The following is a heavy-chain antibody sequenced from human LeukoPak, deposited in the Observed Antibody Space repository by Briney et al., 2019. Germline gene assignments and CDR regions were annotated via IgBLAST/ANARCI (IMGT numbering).Heavy chain of an antibody. CDR2: IDTSDSYN. Sequence: GESLKISCKGSGYSFTSYWISWVRQMPGKGLEWMGRIDTSDSYNNYSPSFQGHVTISADKSISTAYLQWSSLKASDTAMYHCARHLGYCSSTSCYEGGYDYWGQGTLVTVSS. CDR3: ARHLGYCSSTSCYEGGYDY. CDR1: GYSFTSYW. J-gene: IGHJ4*02. D-gene: IGHD2-2*01. V-gene: IGHV5-10-1*01.